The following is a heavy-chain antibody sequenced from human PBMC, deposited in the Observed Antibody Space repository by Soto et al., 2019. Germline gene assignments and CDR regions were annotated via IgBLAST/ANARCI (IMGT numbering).Heavy chain of an antibody. J-gene: IGHJ4*02. CDR3: AKDLLDSWNYPDY. Sequence: GGSLRLSCAAPGFTFSSYGMHWVRQAPGKGLEWVAVISYDGSNKYYADSVKGRFTISRDNSKNTLYLQMNSLRAEDTAVYYCAKDLLDSWNYPDYWGQGTLVTVSS. V-gene: IGHV3-30*18. CDR2: ISYDGSNK. D-gene: IGHD1-7*01. CDR1: GFTFSSYG.